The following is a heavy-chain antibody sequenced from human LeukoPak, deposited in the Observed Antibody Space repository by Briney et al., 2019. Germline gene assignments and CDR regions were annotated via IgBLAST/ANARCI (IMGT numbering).Heavy chain of an antibody. Sequence: SGRSLTLSCATSTFTFSNYDMHWVRQVTGKGLEWGACIGTGGDTYYPGSIKGRFTISRETAKNFLYIQMNSLRAGDTAVYYCTRAARSGYSYGWSFDFWGQGTLVTVSS. V-gene: IGHV3-13*04. D-gene: IGHD3-10*01. CDR2: IGTGGDT. CDR3: TRAARSGYSYGWSFDF. J-gene: IGHJ4*02. CDR1: TFTFSNYD.